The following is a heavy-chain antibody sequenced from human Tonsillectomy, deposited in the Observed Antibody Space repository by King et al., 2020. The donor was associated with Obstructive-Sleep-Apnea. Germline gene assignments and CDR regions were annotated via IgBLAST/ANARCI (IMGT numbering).Heavy chain of an antibody. D-gene: IGHD3-10*01. CDR3: ASSGYFQH. J-gene: IGHJ1*01. CDR2: ISSSSGTI. V-gene: IGHV3-48*04. Sequence: VQLVQSGGALVQLGGSLRLSCAASGLTFSTYSMNWVRQAPGQGLEWVSYISSSSGTIYYADSVKGRFTISRDNAKNSLYLQMNSLRAEDTAVYYCASSGYFQHWGQGTLVTVSS. CDR1: GLTFSTYS.